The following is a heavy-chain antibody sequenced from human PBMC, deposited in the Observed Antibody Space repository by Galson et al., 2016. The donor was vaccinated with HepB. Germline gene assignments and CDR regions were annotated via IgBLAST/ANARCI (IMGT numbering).Heavy chain of an antibody. V-gene: IGHV3-23*01. J-gene: IGHJ4*02. CDR3: AKDRGKIHGLDY. D-gene: IGHD3-10*01. CDR1: GFSFSSFA. Sequence: SLRLSCAASGFSFSSFAMSWVRQPPGKGLEWVSGISGSAAGTSYTASVKGRFTISRDNSKHMLFLQMNSLRAEDTAVYFCAKDRGKIHGLDYWGQGILVTVSS. CDR2: ISGSAAGT.